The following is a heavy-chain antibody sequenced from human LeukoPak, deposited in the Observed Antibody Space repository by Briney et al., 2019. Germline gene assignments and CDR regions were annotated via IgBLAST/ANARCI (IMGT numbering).Heavy chain of an antibody. CDR1: GGTFRNYI. J-gene: IGHJ6*02. CDR3: ARPYGPYYYGMDV. Sequence: SVKVSCKASGGTFRNYIFSWVRQAPGQGLEWMGGVMPMFNTSNYAQKFQGRVTITADENTSTVYMELSSLRSDDTAVYYCARPYGPYYYGMDVWGQGTTVTVSS. CDR2: VMPMFNTS. V-gene: IGHV1-69*13. D-gene: IGHD3-10*01.